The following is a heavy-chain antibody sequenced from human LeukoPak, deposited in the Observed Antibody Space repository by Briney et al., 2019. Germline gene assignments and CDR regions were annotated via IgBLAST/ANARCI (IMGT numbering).Heavy chain of an antibody. J-gene: IGHJ4*02. CDR1: GGSISNYH. V-gene: IGHV4-4*07. D-gene: IGHD6-19*01. Sequence: SETLSLTCTVSGGSISNYHWSWIRQPAGKGLEWIGQIHTSGSTNYNPPLKSRVTMSIDTPENQLSLTIRSVTAADTAVYYCARRDISSGWSFNYWGRGTLDTVSS. CDR2: IHTSGST. CDR3: ARRDISSGWSFNY.